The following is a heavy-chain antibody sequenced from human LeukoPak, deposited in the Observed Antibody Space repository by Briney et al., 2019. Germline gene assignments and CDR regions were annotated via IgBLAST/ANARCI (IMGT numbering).Heavy chain of an antibody. V-gene: IGHV3-21*01. CDR1: GFTVSSYT. CDR2: ISGGSSYI. Sequence: GGSLRLSCAASGFTVSSYTMNWVRQAPGKGLEWVSSISGGSSYICYADSVRGRFTISRDNAKTSLYLQMNSLRAEDTAVYYCARDLYGDYAFDYWGQGFVVTVSS. D-gene: IGHD4-17*01. J-gene: IGHJ4*02. CDR3: ARDLYGDYAFDY.